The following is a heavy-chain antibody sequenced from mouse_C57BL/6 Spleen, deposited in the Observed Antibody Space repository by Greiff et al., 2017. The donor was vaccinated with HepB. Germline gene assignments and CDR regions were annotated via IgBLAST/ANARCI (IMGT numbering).Heavy chain of an antibody. J-gene: IGHJ2*01. CDR1: GYTFTSYG. CDR2: IYPRSGNT. CDR3: ARSRTGTYYFDY. Sequence: VQLQQSGAELARPGASVKLSCKASGYTFTSYGISWVKQRTGQGLEWIGEIYPRSGNTYYNEKFKGKATLTADKSSSTAYMELRSLTSEDSAVYFCARSRTGTYYFDYWGQGTTLTVSS. V-gene: IGHV1-81*01. D-gene: IGHD4-1*01.